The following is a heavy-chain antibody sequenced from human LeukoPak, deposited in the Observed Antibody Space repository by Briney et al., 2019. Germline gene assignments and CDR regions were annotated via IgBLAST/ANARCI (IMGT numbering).Heavy chain of an antibody. J-gene: IGHJ4*02. CDR1: GFTFSSYS. CDR2: ISSSSSTI. V-gene: IGHV3-48*04. Sequence: PGGSLRLSCAASGFTFSSYSMNWVRQAPGKGLEWVSYISSSSSTIYYADSVKGRFTISRDNAKNSLYLQMNSLRAEDTAVYYCARPHQTTGYDPYYFDYWGQGTLVTVSS. CDR3: ARPHQTTGYDPYYFDY. D-gene: IGHD5-12*01.